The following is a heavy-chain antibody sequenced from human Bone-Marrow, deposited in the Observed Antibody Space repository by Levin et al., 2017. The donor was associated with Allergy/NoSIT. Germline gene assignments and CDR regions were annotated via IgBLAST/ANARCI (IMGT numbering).Heavy chain of an antibody. Sequence: GESLKISCKTSGYSFNNYWIGWVRQMPGKGLEWMGFIYPADSDTRYSPSFQGQVTISADKSISTAYLQWSSLKASDSAMYYCARLPIGSGWYPVFDYWGQGTLVTVSS. CDR3: ARLPIGSGWYPVFDY. J-gene: IGHJ4*02. CDR1: GYSFNNYW. CDR2: IYPADSDT. D-gene: IGHD6-19*01. V-gene: IGHV5-51*01.